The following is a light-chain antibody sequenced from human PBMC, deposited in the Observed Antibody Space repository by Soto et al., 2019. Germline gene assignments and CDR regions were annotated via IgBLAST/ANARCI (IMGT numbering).Light chain of an antibody. CDR1: TGVVTSGHY. CDR2: DTS. CDR3: LLSYSGARPYV. V-gene: IGLV7-46*01. Sequence: QAVVTQEPSLTVSPGGTVTLTCGSSTGVVTSGHYPYWFQQKPGQAPRTLIYDTSNKHSWTPARFSGSLLGGKAALTLSGAQPEDEAEYYCLLSYSGARPYVFGTGTKVTV. J-gene: IGLJ1*01.